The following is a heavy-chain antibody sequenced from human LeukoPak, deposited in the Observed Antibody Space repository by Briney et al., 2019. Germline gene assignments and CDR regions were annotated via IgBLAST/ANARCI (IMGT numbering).Heavy chain of an antibody. Sequence: SVKVSCKASGGTFSSYAISWVRQAPGQGLEWMGGIIPIFGTANYAQKFQGRVTITADESTSTAYMELSSLRSEDTAVYYCATDYYGSGSYPYWGQGTLVTISS. V-gene: IGHV1-69*13. CDR1: GGTFSSYA. CDR3: ATDYYGSGSYPY. CDR2: IIPIFGTA. D-gene: IGHD3-10*01. J-gene: IGHJ4*02.